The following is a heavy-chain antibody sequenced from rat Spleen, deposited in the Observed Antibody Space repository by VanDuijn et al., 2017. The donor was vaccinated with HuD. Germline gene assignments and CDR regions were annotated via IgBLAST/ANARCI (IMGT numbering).Heavy chain of an antibody. D-gene: IGHD1-12*02. CDR3: AREDYYYDGTYYPYWYFDF. V-gene: IGHV3-3*01. Sequence: QLQESGPGLVKPSQSLSLTCSVTGHSITSTYRWNWIRKFPGNKLEWMGFINSAGSTNYNPSLKSRISITRDTSKNQFFLQVNSVTTEDTATYYCAREDYYYDGTYYPYWYFDFWGPGTMVTVSS. CDR2: INSAGST. CDR1: GHSITSTYR. J-gene: IGHJ1*01.